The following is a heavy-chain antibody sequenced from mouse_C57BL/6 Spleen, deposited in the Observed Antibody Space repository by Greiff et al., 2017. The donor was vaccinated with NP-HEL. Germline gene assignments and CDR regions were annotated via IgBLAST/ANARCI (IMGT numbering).Heavy chain of an antibody. CDR3: AKGTLYFDY. Sequence: VQLQQPGAELVRPGSSVKLSCKASGYTFTSYWMDWVKQRPGQGLEWIGNIYPSDSETHYNQKFKDKATLTVDKSSSTAYMQLSSLTSEDSAVYYCAKGTLYFDYWGQGTTLTVSS. CDR2: IYPSDSET. J-gene: IGHJ2*01. CDR1: GYTFTSYW. V-gene: IGHV1-61*01. D-gene: IGHD3-3*01.